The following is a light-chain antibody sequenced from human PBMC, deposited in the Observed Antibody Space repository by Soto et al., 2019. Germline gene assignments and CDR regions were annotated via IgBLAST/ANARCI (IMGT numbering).Light chain of an antibody. V-gene: IGLV2-14*03. Sequence: QSALTQPASVSGSPGQSITISCTGTSSDVGGYIYVSWYQQHPGKAPKLMIYVVSNRPSGVSNRYSGSKSGNTASLTISGLQAEDEADYYCSSYTSSVSVVFGGGTKLTVL. CDR1: SSDVGGYIY. J-gene: IGLJ2*01. CDR3: SSYTSSVSVV. CDR2: VVS.